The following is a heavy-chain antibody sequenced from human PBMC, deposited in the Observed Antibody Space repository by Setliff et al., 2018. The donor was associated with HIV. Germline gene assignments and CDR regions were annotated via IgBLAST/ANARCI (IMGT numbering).Heavy chain of an antibody. CDR3: AKGGDI. V-gene: IGHV3-23*01. CDR2: ISGSGGRT. D-gene: IGHD1-26*01. Sequence: GGSLRHSCAAAGFTFSNYAMTWVRQAPGKGLEWVSGISGSGGRTYYADSVKGRFTVSRDNSKNTLFMQMISLGVEDRAVYYCAKGGDIWGQGTMVTVSS. J-gene: IGHJ3*02. CDR1: GFTFSNYA.